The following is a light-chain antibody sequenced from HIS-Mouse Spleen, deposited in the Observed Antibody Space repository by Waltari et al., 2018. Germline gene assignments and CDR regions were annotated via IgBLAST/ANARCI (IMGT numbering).Light chain of an antibody. V-gene: IGLV3-10*01. CDR3: YSTDSSGNHRV. CDR1: AFPKKY. Sequence: SYALTQPPSVSVSPGQTARITCPGDAFPKKYAYWYQQKSGQAPGLVIYEDSKRPPGIPERFSGSSSGTMATLTISGAQVEDEADYYCYSTDSSGNHRVFGGGTKLTVL. J-gene: IGLJ2*01. CDR2: EDS.